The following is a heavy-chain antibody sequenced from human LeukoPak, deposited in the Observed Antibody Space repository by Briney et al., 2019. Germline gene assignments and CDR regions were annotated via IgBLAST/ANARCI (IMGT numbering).Heavy chain of an antibody. Sequence: GGSLRLSCAASGFTFSRSWMGWVRQAPGKGLEWVANIRQDGTSKYYVDSVMGRFTISRDNAENSVYLQMNSLSAGDTAGYYCARHGDYCFDLWGPGTRVTVSS. D-gene: IGHD2-21*01. V-gene: IGHV3-7*02. J-gene: IGHJ4*02. CDR1: GFTFSRSW. CDR3: ARHGDYCFDL. CDR2: IRQDGTSK.